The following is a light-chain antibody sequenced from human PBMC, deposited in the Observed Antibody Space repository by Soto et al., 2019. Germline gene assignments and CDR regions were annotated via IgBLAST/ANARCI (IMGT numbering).Light chain of an antibody. CDR2: TAS. CDR3: LQHSDYPWT. J-gene: IGKJ1*01. Sequence: DIQMTQSPSSLSASVGDRVTITCRASQGIRNDLAWYQQKPGEAPKRLIFTASTLQSGVPSRFSGSGSGTEFTLTISSLQPEDVATYYCLQHSDYPWTLGQGTKVEIQ. CDR1: QGIRND. V-gene: IGKV1-17*01.